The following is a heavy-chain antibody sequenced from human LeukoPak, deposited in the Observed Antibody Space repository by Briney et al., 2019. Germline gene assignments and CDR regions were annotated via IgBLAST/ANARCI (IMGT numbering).Heavy chain of an antibody. CDR1: GYTLTELS. CDR3: ATDQRYQQRSPPWYYYYMDV. V-gene: IGHV1-24*01. CDR2: VDPEDGET. J-gene: IGHJ6*03. D-gene: IGHD6-13*01. Sequence: ASVKVSCKVSGYTLTELSMHWVRQAPGKGLEWMGGVDPEDGETIYAQKFQGRVTMTEDTSTDTAYMELSSLRSEDTAVYYCATDQRYQQRSPPWYYYYMDVWGKGTTVTVSS.